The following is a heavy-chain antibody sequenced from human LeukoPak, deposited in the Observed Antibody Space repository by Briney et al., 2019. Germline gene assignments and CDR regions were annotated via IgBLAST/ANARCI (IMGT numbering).Heavy chain of an antibody. V-gene: IGHV5-51*01. CDR2: IYPDDSES. CDR1: GYSFTNYW. D-gene: IGHD6-19*01. CDR3: ARLYSTDWMGFDY. Sequence: PGESLKISCEGSGYSFTNYWIGWVRQMPGKGLEWMGTIYPDDSESRYSPSFQGQVTFSADRAINTAYLHWSRLKASDAAMYYCARLYSTDWMGFDYWGQGTLVTVSS. J-gene: IGHJ4*02.